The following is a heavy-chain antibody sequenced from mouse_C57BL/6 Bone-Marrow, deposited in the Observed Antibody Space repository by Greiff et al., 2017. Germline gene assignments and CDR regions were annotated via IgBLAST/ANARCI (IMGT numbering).Heavy chain of an antibody. J-gene: IGHJ2*01. CDR2: IYYSGTF. V-gene: IGHV3-5*01. Sequence: VQLQQSGPGLVKPSQTVFLTCTVTGISITTGNYRWSWIRQFPGNKLEWIGYIYYSGTFTYNPSLTSRTTITRDTPKNQFFLEMNSLTAEDTATDYCARDDGSTFDYWGQGTTLTVSS. CDR3: ARDDGSTFDY. D-gene: IGHD1-1*01. CDR1: GISITTGNYR.